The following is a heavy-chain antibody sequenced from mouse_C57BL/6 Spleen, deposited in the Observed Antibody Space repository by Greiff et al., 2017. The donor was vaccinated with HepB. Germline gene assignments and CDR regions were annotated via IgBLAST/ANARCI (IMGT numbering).Heavy chain of an antibody. CDR3: ARGSTMITTGAMDY. D-gene: IGHD2-4*01. CDR1: GFTFSDYG. Sequence: EVKLVESGGGLVKPGGSLKLSCAASGFTFSDYGMHWVRQAPEKGLEWVAYISSGSSTIYYADTVKGRFTISRDNAKNTLFLQMTSLRSEDTAMYYCARGSTMITTGAMDYWGQGTSVTVSS. CDR2: ISSGSSTI. V-gene: IGHV5-17*01. J-gene: IGHJ4*01.